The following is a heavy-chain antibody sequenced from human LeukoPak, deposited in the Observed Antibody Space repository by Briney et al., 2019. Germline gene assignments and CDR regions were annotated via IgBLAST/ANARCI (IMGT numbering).Heavy chain of an antibody. CDR3: AGEQWRPPYYYFGLDV. CDR1: GGSISSYY. Sequence: SETLSLTCTVSGGSISSYYWTWIRQPPGRGLEWIGYIYHIGSTNYSPSLKSRGTISLDTSKNQFSLRLSSVTAADTAVYYCAGEQWRPPYYYFGLDVWGQGTTVTVSS. V-gene: IGHV4-59*01. J-gene: IGHJ6*02. D-gene: IGHD2-8*01. CDR2: IYHIGST.